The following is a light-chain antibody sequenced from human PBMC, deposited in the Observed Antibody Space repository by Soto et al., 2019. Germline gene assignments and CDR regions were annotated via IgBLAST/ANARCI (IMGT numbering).Light chain of an antibody. J-gene: IGLJ2*01. CDR3: LTWDSGLSVAV. CDR2: DND. V-gene: IGLV1-51*01. CDR1: SANIGNNY. Sequence: QSVLTQPPSVSAAPGQTVTISCTGSSANIGNNYVSWYRQHPGTNPKDVMYDNDQRPSGIPDRFSGSTSVTSAPLCITGLQTGDEADFYCLTWDSGLSVAVFGGGTKRPS.